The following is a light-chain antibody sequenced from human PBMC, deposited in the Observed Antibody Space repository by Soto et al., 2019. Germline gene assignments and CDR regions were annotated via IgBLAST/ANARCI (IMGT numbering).Light chain of an antibody. CDR1: QSINRR. Sequence: DTQLTQYPSTLSASVGDRVNITCRASQSINRRLAWYQQKPGKAPKLLSYEASNLKSGVPSRFSGSGSATEFSLTSSSLPPDDFGTYDCEDYSSLSGLTFGGGTKVDIK. CDR3: EDYSSLSGLT. V-gene: IGKV1-5*03. J-gene: IGKJ4*01. CDR2: EAS.